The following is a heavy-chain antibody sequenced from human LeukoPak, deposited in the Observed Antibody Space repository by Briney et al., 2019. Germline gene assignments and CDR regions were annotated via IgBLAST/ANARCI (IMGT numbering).Heavy chain of an antibody. J-gene: IGHJ3*02. V-gene: IGHV3-53*01. CDR2: IHTGGSA. CDR1: GFTVSSNY. Sequence: GGSLRLSCAASGFTVSSNYMSSVRQAPGKGLEWVSVIHTGGSAYYADSVKGRSTISRDNSKNTLYLQMNSLRAEDTAVYYCARGRVDGFDIWGQGTMVTVSS. CDR3: ARGRVDGFDI.